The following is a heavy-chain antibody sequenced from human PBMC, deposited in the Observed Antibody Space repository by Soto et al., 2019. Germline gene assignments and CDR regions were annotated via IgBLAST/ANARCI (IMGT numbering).Heavy chain of an antibody. CDR1: GFPCSSHA. J-gene: IGHJ4*02. V-gene: IGHV3-30-3*01. Sequence: QVKLVEPGGGVVQPGRSLRLSCPASGFPCSSHAMHWARQAPGKGLEWVALISFDGSSANYADSVKGRFTLSRDNSKNIQYFQMNSVNVEDTAVYYCVAEIGVRNHVWWGQGTLVTVSS. D-gene: IGHD3-22*01. CDR3: VAEIGVRNHVW. CDR2: ISFDGSSA.